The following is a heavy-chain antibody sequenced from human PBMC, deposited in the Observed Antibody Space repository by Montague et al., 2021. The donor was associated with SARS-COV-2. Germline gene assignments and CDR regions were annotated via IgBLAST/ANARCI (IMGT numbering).Heavy chain of an antibody. CDR3: ARFGSGTHEFDL. V-gene: IGHV4-61*02. D-gene: IGHD1-26*01. J-gene: IGHJ4*02. CDR1: GASISTGSYY. Sequence: TLSLTGTVSGASISTGSYYWSWIRQPAGKGLEWIGRIRTTGHTDYNRSLASRVSMSVDTSTNQFSLSLTSVTAADTAVYFCARFGSGTHEFDLWGQGTLVTVSS. CDR2: IRTTGHT.